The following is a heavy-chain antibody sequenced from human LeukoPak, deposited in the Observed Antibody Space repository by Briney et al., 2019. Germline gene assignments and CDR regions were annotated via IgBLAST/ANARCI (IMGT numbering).Heavy chain of an antibody. CDR2: IYYSGST. J-gene: IGHJ4*02. CDR1: GGSFSGYY. D-gene: IGHD3-10*01. Sequence: SETLSLTCAVYGGSFSGYYWSWIRQPPGKGLEWIGSIYYSGSTYYNPSLKSRVTISVDTSKNQFSLKLSSVTAADTAVYYCARHRIWFGELGFDYWGQGTLVTVAS. V-gene: IGHV4-34*01. CDR3: ARHRIWFGELGFDY.